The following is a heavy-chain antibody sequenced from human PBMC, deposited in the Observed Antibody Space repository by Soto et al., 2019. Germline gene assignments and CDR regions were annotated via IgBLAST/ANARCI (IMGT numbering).Heavy chain of an antibody. Sequence: QLQLQESGPGLVKPSETLSLTCTVSGGSISSGSYYWGWIRQPPGKGLEWIGSIYYSGSTYYNPSLKSRVTISVDTSKNQFSLKLSSVTAADTAVYYCAQLFGNWYYYYGMDVWGQGTTVTVSS. V-gene: IGHV4-39*01. D-gene: IGHD3-3*01. CDR1: GGSISSGSYY. CDR2: IYYSGST. J-gene: IGHJ6*02. CDR3: AQLFGNWYYYYGMDV.